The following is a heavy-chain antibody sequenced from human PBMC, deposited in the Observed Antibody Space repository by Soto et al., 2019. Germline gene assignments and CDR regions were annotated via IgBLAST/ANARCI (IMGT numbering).Heavy chain of an antibody. CDR2: IYYSGST. J-gene: IGHJ4*02. CDR3: ARHPGVGAVTVYFDY. D-gene: IGHD1-26*01. CDR1: GGSISSSSYY. Sequence: SETLSLTCTVSGGSISSSSYYWGWIRQPPGKGLEGIGSIYYSGSTYYKPSLKSRVTISFDMFMFLFSLMLSSVTAAFTVVYYCARHPGVGAVTVYFDYWGQGTLVTVSS. V-gene: IGHV4-39*01.